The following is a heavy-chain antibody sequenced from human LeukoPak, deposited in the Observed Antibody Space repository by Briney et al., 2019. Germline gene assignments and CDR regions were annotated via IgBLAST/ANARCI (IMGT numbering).Heavy chain of an antibody. CDR2: IKQDGSEK. V-gene: IGHV3-7*01. D-gene: IGHD1-26*01. Sequence: GGSLRLSCAASGFTFSSYWMSWVRQAPGKGLEWVANIKQDGSEKYYVDSVKGGFTISRDNAKNSLYLQMNSLRAEDTAVYYCAREGANDAFDIWGQGTMVTVSS. CDR1: GFTFSSYW. J-gene: IGHJ3*02. CDR3: AREGANDAFDI.